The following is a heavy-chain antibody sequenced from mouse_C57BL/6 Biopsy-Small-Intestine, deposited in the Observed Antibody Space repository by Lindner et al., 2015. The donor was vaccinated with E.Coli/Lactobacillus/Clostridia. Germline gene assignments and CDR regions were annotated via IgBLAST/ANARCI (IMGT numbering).Heavy chain of an antibody. D-gene: IGHD2-3*01. V-gene: IGHV9-3*01. CDR2: INTYTGNP. CDR1: GYTFTSHA. CDR3: ARQHSSTWADGCGF. J-gene: IGHJ3*02. Sequence: VKVSCKASGYTFTSHAMSWVRQAPGQGLEWLGWINTYTGNPTYAQDFAGRFVFSFDASVSTAFLQISSLKAEDTAVYFCARQHSSTWADGCGFWGQGTMITVSS.